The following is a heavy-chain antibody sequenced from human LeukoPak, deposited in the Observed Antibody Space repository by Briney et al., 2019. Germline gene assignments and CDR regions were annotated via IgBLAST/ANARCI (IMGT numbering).Heavy chain of an antibody. CDR3: AKADPSGSTLMDV. Sequence: GGSLRLSCTASGFTFGDFSMTWVRQAPGKGLEWVANIKQDEEEKYYVESVKGRFTISRDDAKSSLFLQMHSLRAEDTAVYYCAKADPSGSTLMDVWGQGTTVTVSS. CDR1: GFTFGDFS. J-gene: IGHJ6*02. CDR2: IKQDEEEK. D-gene: IGHD3-10*01. V-gene: IGHV3-7*03.